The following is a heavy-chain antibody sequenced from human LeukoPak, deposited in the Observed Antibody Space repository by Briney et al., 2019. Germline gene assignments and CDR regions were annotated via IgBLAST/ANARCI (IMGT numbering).Heavy chain of an antibody. J-gene: IGHJ6*02. Sequence: SETLSLTCAVYGESFSGYYWSWIRQPPGKGLEWIGEINHSGSTDYNPSLKSRVTISVDTSKNQFSLKLSSVTAADTAVYYCASGGLYYYYYGMDVWGQGTTVTVSS. CDR3: ASGGLYYYYYGMDV. CDR2: INHSGST. CDR1: GESFSGYY. V-gene: IGHV4-34*01.